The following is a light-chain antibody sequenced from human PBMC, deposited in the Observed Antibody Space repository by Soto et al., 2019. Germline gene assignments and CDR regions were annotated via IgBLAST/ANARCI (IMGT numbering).Light chain of an antibody. V-gene: IGKV3-11*01. CDR2: DAS. CDR1: QSVGRF. J-gene: IGKJ3*01. Sequence: EIVLTQSPATLSLSPGERATLSCRASQSVGRFLAWYQQKSGQAPRLLIYDASNRAPGIPARFSGSGSGTDFTLTISSLEPEDFAVYYCQHRNNWLGTFGPGTKVDIK. CDR3: QHRNNWLGT.